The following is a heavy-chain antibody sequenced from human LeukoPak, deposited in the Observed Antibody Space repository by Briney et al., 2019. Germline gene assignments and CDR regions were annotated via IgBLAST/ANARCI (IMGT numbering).Heavy chain of an antibody. CDR3: ARGRKDVVVVVAATGRWFDP. J-gene: IGHJ5*02. CDR1: GGSFSDYY. D-gene: IGHD2-15*01. CDR2: IGHGVGT. Sequence: SESLSLTCAVYGGSFSDYYWNWIRQPPGKGLEWIGEIGHGVGTNYNPSLKSRVTISLDTSKNQFSLQLSSVTAADTAVYYCARGRKDVVVVVAATGRWFDPWGQGTLVTVSS. V-gene: IGHV4-34*01.